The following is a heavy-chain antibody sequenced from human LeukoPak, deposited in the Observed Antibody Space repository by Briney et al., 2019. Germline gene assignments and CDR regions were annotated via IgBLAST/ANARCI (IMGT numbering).Heavy chain of an antibody. CDR2: IWYDGSNT. V-gene: IGHV3-33*01. Sequence: PGGSLRVSCAASGFTFSTYGMHWVRQAPGEGLEWVAVIWYDGSNTYYADSVKGRFTISRDNSKNTLYLQMNSLRAEDTAVYYCARDLRKGTYFDYWGQGTLVTVSS. J-gene: IGHJ4*02. CDR1: GFTFSTYG. CDR3: ARDLRKGTYFDY. D-gene: IGHD3-10*01.